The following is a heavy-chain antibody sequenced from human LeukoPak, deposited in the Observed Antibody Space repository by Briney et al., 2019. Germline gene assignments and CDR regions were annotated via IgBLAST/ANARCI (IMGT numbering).Heavy chain of an antibody. CDR1: GFTFTNYA. V-gene: IGHV3-23*01. J-gene: IGHJ1*01. CDR3: AKSFYFQH. CDR2: ASGSGGST. D-gene: IGHD2/OR15-2a*01. Sequence: PGGSLRLSCAASGFTFTNYAMSWVRQAPGKGLEWVSTASGSGGSTYYADSVKGRFTISRDNSKNTLYLQMNSLRAEDTAVYYCAKSFYFQHWGQGTLVTVSS.